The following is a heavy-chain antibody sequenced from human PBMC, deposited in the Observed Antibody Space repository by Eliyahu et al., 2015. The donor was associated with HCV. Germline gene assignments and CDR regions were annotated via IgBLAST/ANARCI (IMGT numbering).Heavy chain of an antibody. Sequence: EVQLVESGGGLVQPGRSLRLSCAASGFTFDDYAMHWVRQAPGKGLEWVSGISWNSGSIGYADSVKGRFTISRDNAKNSLYLQMNSLRAEDTALYYCAKDIGFGGYYDSSGYPDYWGQGTLVTVSS. J-gene: IGHJ4*02. CDR3: AKDIGFGGYYDSSGYPDY. D-gene: IGHD3-22*01. V-gene: IGHV3-9*01. CDR1: GFTFDDYA. CDR2: ISWNSGSI.